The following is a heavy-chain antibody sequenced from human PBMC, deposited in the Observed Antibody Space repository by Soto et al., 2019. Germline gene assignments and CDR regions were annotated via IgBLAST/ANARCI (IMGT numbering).Heavy chain of an antibody. Sequence: QVQLQESGPGLVKPSETLSLTCTVSGGSISSYYWSWIRQPPGKGLEWIGYIYYSGSTNYNPSLKRRVTISVDTSKTRSSLKLSSGPAADTAVYYCATHYDSSVTHAAFDIWGQGTMVTVSS. CDR3: ATHYDSSVTHAAFDI. D-gene: IGHD3-22*01. V-gene: IGHV4-59*08. CDR2: IYYSGST. J-gene: IGHJ3*02. CDR1: GGSISSYY.